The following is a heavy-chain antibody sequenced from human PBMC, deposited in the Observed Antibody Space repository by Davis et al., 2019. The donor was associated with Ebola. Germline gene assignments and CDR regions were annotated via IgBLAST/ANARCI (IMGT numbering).Heavy chain of an antibody. CDR1: GYSFTSYW. J-gene: IGHJ6*02. Sequence: PGGSLRLSCKGSGYSFTSYWIGWVRQMPGKGLEWMGIIYPGDSDTRYSPSFQGQVTISADKSISTAYLQWSSLKASDTAMYYCASADTAMAVGMDVWGQGTTVTVSS. D-gene: IGHD5-18*01. CDR2: IYPGDSDT. CDR3: ASADTAMAVGMDV. V-gene: IGHV5-51*01.